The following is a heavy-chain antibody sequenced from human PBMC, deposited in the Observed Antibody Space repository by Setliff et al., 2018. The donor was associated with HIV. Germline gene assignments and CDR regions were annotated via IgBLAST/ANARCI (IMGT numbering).Heavy chain of an antibody. D-gene: IGHD6-6*01. Sequence: ASVKVSCKASGYSFTSDYMHWVRQAPGQGLEWMGIINPTGGSAYYAQKFQGRVTLTRDASTSTVYVELSSLRSEDTAVYYCARSSPLYSRSFDAFDIWGQGTMVTVSS. CDR1: GYSFTSDY. V-gene: IGHV1-46*01. CDR2: INPTGGSA. CDR3: ARSSPLYSRSFDAFDI. J-gene: IGHJ3*02.